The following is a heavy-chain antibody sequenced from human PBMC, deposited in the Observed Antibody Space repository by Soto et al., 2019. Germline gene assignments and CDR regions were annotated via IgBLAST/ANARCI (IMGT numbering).Heavy chain of an antibody. CDR3: ARGDSNGWFDY. V-gene: IGHV4-34*01. CDR1: GGSFSNYY. J-gene: IGHJ4*02. Sequence: QVQLQQWGAGLLKPSETLSLTYAVYGGSFSNYYWFWIRQPPGKGLEWIGEINHSGSTNYNPSLKSRVTISVDTSKNQFSLKLSSVTAADTAVYYCARGDSNGWFDYWGQGTLVTVSS. D-gene: IGHD6-19*01. CDR2: INHSGST.